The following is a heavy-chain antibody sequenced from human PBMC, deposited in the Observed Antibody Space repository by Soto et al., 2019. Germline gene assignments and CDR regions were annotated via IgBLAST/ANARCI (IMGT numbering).Heavy chain of an antibody. V-gene: IGHV3-64D*08. CDR1: GFTFSWYG. D-gene: IGHD6-19*01. Sequence: DVQLVESGGGLVQPGGSLRLSCSASGFTFSWYGMHWVRQAPGKGLEHVSGISNTGDHTYYPDSVKGRFTISRDNSRNTLYLQMSSLRAEDTAVYFCVKEGWDRSDWYGRFDSWGQGTRVSVSS. CDR3: VKEGWDRSDWYGRFDS. CDR2: ISNTGDHT. J-gene: IGHJ4*02.